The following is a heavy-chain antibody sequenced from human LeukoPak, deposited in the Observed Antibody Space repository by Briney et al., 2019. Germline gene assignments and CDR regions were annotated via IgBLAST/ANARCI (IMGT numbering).Heavy chain of an antibody. V-gene: IGHV3-30*02. Sequence: GGSLRLSCAASGFTLSSYGMHWGRQAPGKVLGWVAFIRYDGSTEYYADSVKGRFTISRDNSKNTLYLQMNSLRAEDTAVYYCARGNDILTGPLGYWGQGTLVTVSS. CDR3: ARGNDILTGPLGY. CDR1: GFTLSSYG. D-gene: IGHD3-9*01. CDR2: IRYDGSTE. J-gene: IGHJ4*02.